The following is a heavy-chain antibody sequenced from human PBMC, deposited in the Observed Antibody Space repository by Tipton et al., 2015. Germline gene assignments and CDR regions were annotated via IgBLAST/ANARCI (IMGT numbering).Heavy chain of an antibody. D-gene: IGHD3-22*01. CDR3: ARDGAGYYDSSGYPQGAFDI. V-gene: IGHV4-59*01. CDR1: GGSISNTYY. J-gene: IGHJ3*02. Sequence: TLSLTCTVSGGSISNTYYWGWIRQPPGKGLEWIGYMYYSGSTNYNPSLKSRVTISVDTSKNQFSLKLSSVTAADTAVYYCARDGAGYYDSSGYPQGAFDIWGQGTMVTVSS. CDR2: MYYSGST.